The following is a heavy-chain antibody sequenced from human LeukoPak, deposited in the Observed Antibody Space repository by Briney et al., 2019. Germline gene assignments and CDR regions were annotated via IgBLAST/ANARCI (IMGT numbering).Heavy chain of an antibody. J-gene: IGHJ5*02. CDR1: GFTFSNAW. CDR3: ARPLMYYYGSETYFWFDP. V-gene: IGHV3-7*01. Sequence: GGSLRLSCTASGFTFSNAWMSWVRQAPGKGLEWVANIKQDGSEKYYGDSVKGRFTISRDNAKNSLSLQMNSLRAEDTAVYYCARPLMYYYGSETYFWFDPWGQGTLVTVSS. CDR2: IKQDGSEK. D-gene: IGHD3-10*01.